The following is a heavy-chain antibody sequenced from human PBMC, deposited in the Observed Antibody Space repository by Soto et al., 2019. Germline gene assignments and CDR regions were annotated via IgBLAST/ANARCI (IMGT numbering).Heavy chain of an antibody. J-gene: IGHJ4*02. CDR1: GGSISSYY. Sequence: QVQLQESGPGLVKPSETLSLTCTVSGGSISSYYWSWIRQPPGKGLEWIGYIYYSWSTNYNPSLKSRVTISVDTSKNQFSLKLSSVTAADTAVYYCARDSVARGYYFDYWGQGTLVTVSS. V-gene: IGHV4-59*01. D-gene: IGHD2-15*01. CDR3: ARDSVARGYYFDY. CDR2: IYYSWST.